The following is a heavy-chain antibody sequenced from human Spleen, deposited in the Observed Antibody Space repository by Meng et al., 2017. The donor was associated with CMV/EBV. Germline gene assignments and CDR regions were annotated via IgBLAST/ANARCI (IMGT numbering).Heavy chain of an antibody. D-gene: IGHD3-22*01. CDR1: GYSFHGYY. V-gene: IGHV1-2*02. CDR3: ARDLGTRGYHYVY. Sequence: KASGYSFHGYYIPWVRQAPGRGLEWVGWINSDSGGTSYAQQFQGRVTMTRDMSISTAYMELSRLTSDDTAVYFCARDLGTRGYHYVYWGQGTLVTVSS. CDR2: INSDSGGT. J-gene: IGHJ4*02.